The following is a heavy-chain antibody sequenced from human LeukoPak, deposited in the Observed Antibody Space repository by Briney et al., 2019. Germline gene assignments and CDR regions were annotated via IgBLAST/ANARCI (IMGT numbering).Heavy chain of an antibody. CDR1: GFTFSSYS. D-gene: IGHD2-2*02. Sequence: RESLRLSCAASGFTFSSYSMNWVPQAPGKGLEWVSSISSSSSYIYYADSVKDRFTISRDNAKNSLYLQMNSLRAEDTAVYYCARDCSSTSCYKGYYYYYMAVWGKGTTVTVS. J-gene: IGHJ6*03. CDR2: ISSSSSYI. V-gene: IGHV3-21*01. CDR3: ARDCSSTSCYKGYYYYYMAV.